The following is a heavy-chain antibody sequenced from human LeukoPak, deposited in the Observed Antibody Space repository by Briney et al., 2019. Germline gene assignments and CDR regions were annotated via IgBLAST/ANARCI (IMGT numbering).Heavy chain of an antibody. D-gene: IGHD6-19*01. CDR2: IYYSGST. V-gene: IGHV4-59*08. CDR3: ARLPYPPYSSGWYVNYYYYYGMDV. Sequence: PSETLSLTCTVSGGSISSYYWSWIRQPPGKGLEWIGYIYYSGSTNYNPSLKSRVTISVDTSKNQFSLKLSSVTAADTAVYHCARLPYPPYSSGWYVNYYYYYGMDVWGQGTTVTVSS. J-gene: IGHJ6*02. CDR1: GGSISSYY.